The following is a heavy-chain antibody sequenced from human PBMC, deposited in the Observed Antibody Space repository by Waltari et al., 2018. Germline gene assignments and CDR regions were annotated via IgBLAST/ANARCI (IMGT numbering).Heavy chain of an antibody. CDR2: IYYSGST. CDR1: GGSISSSSYS. D-gene: IGHD4-17*01. Sequence: QLQLQESGPGLVKPSETLSLTCTVSGGSISSSSYSWGWIRQPPGKGLEWIGSIYYSGSTYYNPSLKIRVTISVDTSKNQFSLKLGSVNAADTAVYYCARTDYGDYLYYFDCWGQGTLVTVSS. CDR3: ARTDYGDYLYYFDC. V-gene: IGHV4-39*01. J-gene: IGHJ4*02.